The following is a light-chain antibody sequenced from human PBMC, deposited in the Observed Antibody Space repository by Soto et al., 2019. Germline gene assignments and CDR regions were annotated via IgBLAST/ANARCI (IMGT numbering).Light chain of an antibody. Sequence: QSALTQPASVSGSPGQSITISCTGTSSDVGSYNLVSWYQQLPGKAPKLVIYEGSKRPSGVSDRFSGSKSGNTASLTISGLQDEDEADYYCCSFALINTLVFGGGTKLTVL. CDR2: EGS. CDR3: CSFALINTLV. J-gene: IGLJ2*01. V-gene: IGLV2-23*01. CDR1: SSDVGSYNL.